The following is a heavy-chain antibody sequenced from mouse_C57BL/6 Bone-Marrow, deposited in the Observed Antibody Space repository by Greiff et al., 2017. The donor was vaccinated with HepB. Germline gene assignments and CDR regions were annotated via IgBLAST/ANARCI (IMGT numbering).Heavy chain of an antibody. CDR3: TRGINSWFAY. Sequence: EVQGVESGEGLVKPGGSLKLSCAASGFTFSSYAMSWVRQTPEKRLEWVAYISSGGDYIYYADTVKGRFTISRDNARNTLYLQMSSLKSEDTAMYYCTRGINSWFAYWGQGTLVTVSA. CDR1: GFTFSSYA. CDR2: ISSGGDYI. D-gene: IGHD2-4*01. V-gene: IGHV5-9-1*02. J-gene: IGHJ3*01.